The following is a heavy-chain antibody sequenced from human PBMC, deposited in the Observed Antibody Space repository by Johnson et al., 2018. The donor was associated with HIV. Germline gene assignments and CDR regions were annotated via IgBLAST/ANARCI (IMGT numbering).Heavy chain of an antibody. D-gene: IGHD3-22*01. CDR3: ARSNSISMIVLVTGGAFDI. V-gene: IGHV3-30*03. CDR1: GFTFTSHG. CDR2: ISYDGTNK. Sequence: QVLLVESGGGLVKPGGSLRLSCAVSGFTFTSHGMHWVRQAPGKGLEWVAVISYDGTNKYYADSVKGRFTISRDNSKNTLYLQMSSLRAEDTAVYYCARSNSISMIVLVTGGAFDIWGQGTMVTVSS. J-gene: IGHJ3*02.